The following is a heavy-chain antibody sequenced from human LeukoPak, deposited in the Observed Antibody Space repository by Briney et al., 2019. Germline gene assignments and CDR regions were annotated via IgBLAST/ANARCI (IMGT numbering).Heavy chain of an antibody. CDR1: GFSFSNYA. CDR3: AKAPVTTCRGAYCYPFDY. CDR2: ISGSGGRT. J-gene: IGHJ4*02. V-gene: IGHV3-23*01. D-gene: IGHD2-21*01. Sequence: GGSLRLSCAASGFSFSNYAMNWVRQAPGKWLEWVSGISGSGGRTYYADSVKGRFTISRDSSKNTLFLQMNRLRPEDAAVYYCAKAPVTTCRGAYCYPFDYWGQGTLVTVSS.